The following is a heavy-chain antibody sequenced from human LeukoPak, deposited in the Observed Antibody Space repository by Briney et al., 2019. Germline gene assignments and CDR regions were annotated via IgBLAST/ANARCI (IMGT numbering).Heavy chain of an antibody. CDR2: IYYSGST. V-gene: IGHV4-31*03. CDR3: ARSTPKDDAFDI. CDR1: GGSISSGGYY. Sequence: PSQTPSLTCTVSGGSISSGGYYWSWIRQHPGKGLEWIGYIYYSGSTYYNPSLKSRVTISVDTSKNQFSLKLSSVTAADTAVYYCARSTPKDDAFDIWGQGTMVTVSS. J-gene: IGHJ3*02.